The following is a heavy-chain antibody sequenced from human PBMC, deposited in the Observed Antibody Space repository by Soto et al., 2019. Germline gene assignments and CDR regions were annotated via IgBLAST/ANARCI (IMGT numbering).Heavy chain of an antibody. V-gene: IGHV3-21*01. D-gene: IGHD5-18*01. CDR2: ISSTCSYI. CDR1: GFTITSYS. CDR3: AREVDTAMGNEACDL. Sequence: GGSLRLFCAAPGFTITSYSMSWVRHAPGKGLDCVSSISSTCSYISCAASVMGRFTISRDNTKNSVFLQMNSLRAEDTAVYYCAREVDTAMGNEACDLWGQGT. J-gene: IGHJ3*01.